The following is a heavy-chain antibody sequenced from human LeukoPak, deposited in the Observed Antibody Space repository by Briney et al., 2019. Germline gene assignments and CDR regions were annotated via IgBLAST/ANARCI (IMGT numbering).Heavy chain of an antibody. Sequence: GGSLRLSCAASGFTFSTYSMNWVRQAPGKGLGWVSSISSGSSFIYYADSVKGRFTISRDNAKNSLFLQMNSLRAEDTAVYYCARESSGYFYWGQGTLVTVSS. J-gene: IGHJ4*02. CDR2: ISSGSSFI. V-gene: IGHV3-21*01. CDR3: ARESSGYFY. CDR1: GFTFSTYS. D-gene: IGHD3-22*01.